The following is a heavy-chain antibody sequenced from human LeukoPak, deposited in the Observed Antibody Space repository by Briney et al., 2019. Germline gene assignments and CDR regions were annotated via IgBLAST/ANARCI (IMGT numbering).Heavy chain of an antibody. CDR1: GYTFTGYY. Sequence: ASVKVSCKASGYTFTGYYMHWVRQAPGQGLEGMGWINPNSGGTNYAQKFQGRVTMTRDTSISTAYMELSRLRSDDTAVYYCARAETDTANKSEWGQGTLVTVSS. J-gene: IGHJ4*02. V-gene: IGHV1-2*02. CDR3: ARAETDTANKSE. CDR2: INPNSGGT. D-gene: IGHD5-18*01.